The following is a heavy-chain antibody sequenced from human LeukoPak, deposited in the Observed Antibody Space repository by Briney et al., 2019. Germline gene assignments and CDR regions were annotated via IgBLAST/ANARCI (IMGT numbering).Heavy chain of an antibody. CDR1: GGSFSGYY. J-gene: IGHJ4*02. D-gene: IGHD6-13*01. CDR3: AKEERIAAAGTVDY. V-gene: IGHV4-34*01. Sequence: PSETLSLTCAVYGGSFSGYYWSWIRQPPGKGLEWIGEINHSGSTNYNPSLKSRVTISVDTSKNQFSLKLSSVTAADTAVYYCAKEERIAAAGTVDYWGQGTLVTVSS. CDR2: INHSGST.